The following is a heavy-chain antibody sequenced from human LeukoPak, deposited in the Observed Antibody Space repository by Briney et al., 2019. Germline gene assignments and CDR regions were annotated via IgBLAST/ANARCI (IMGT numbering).Heavy chain of an antibody. J-gene: IGHJ5*02. V-gene: IGHV1-18*01. Sequence: GASVKVSCKASGYTFTSYGISWVRQAPGQGLEWMGWISAYNGNTNYAQKLQGRVTMPTDTSTSTAYMELRSLRSEDTAVYYCARDRSMVRGVIITYWFDPWGQGTLVTVSS. CDR3: ARDRSMVRGVIITYWFDP. D-gene: IGHD3-10*01. CDR2: ISAYNGNT. CDR1: GYTFTSYG.